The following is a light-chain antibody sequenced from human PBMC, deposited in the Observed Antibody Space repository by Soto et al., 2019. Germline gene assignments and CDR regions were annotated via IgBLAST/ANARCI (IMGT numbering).Light chain of an antibody. CDR3: HSYDNSLSGSRV. V-gene: IGLV1-40*01. J-gene: IGLJ3*02. CDR2: GHN. Sequence: QSVLTQPPSVSGAPGQRVTISCTGSYSNIGAGYEVHWYQQIPGTAPKLLISGHNNRPSGVPDRFFGSKSGTSASLTIIGLQAEDEADYYCHSYDNSLSGSRVFGGGTKVTVL. CDR1: YSNIGAGYE.